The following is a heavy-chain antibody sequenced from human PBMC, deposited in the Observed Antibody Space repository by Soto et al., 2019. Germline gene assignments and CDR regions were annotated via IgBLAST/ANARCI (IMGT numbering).Heavy chain of an antibody. CDR3: ARDRPYCSGGSCFYFDY. CDR2: IYYSGST. Sequence: PSETLSLTCTVSGGSISSYYWSWIRQPPGKGLEWIGYIYYSGSTNYNPSLKSRVTISVDTSKNQFSLKLSSVTAADTAVYYCARDRPYCSGGSCFYFDYWGPGTLVTVSS. J-gene: IGHJ4*02. V-gene: IGHV4-59*01. CDR1: GGSISSYY. D-gene: IGHD2-15*01.